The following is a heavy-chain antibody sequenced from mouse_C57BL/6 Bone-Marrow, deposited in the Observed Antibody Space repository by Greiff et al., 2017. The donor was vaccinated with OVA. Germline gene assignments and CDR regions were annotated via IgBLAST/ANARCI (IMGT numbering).Heavy chain of an antibody. CDR1: GFTFSDYG. Sequence: DVKLVESGGGLVKPGGSLKLSCAASGFTFSDYGMHWVRQAPEKGLEWVAYISSGSSTIYYADTVKGRFTISRDNAKNTLFLQMTSLRSEDTAMYYCARNGSSYVDVWGTGTTVTVSS. CDR2: ISSGSSTI. J-gene: IGHJ1*03. D-gene: IGHD1-1*01. CDR3: ARNGSSYVDV. V-gene: IGHV5-17*01.